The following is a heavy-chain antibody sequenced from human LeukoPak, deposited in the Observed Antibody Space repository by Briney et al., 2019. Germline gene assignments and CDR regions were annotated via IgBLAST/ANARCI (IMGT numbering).Heavy chain of an antibody. CDR3: ARVRYDILTGFSYYFDY. V-gene: IGHV3-21*01. J-gene: IGHJ4*02. Sequence: PGGSLRLSCAASGFTFSSYSTNWVRQAPGKGLEWVSSISSSSSYIYYADSVKGRFTISRDNAKNSLYLQMNSLRAEDTAVYYCARVRYDILTGFSYYFDYWGQGALVTVSS. CDR2: ISSSSSYI. CDR1: GFTFSSYS. D-gene: IGHD3-9*01.